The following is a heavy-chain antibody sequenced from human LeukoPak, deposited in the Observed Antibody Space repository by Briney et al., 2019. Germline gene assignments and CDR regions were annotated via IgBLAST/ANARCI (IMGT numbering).Heavy chain of an antibody. V-gene: IGHV3-23*01. CDR2: ISGSGGST. Sequence: PGGSLRLSCAASGFTFSSYAMSWVRQAPGKGLEWVSAISGSGGSTYYADSVKGRFTISRDNSKNTLDLKMNSLRAEDTPVSYFAKAFAGAGTWVFDYWGQGTLVTASS. CDR1: GFTFSSYA. CDR3: AKAFAGAGTWVFDY. J-gene: IGHJ4*02. D-gene: IGHD6-13*01.